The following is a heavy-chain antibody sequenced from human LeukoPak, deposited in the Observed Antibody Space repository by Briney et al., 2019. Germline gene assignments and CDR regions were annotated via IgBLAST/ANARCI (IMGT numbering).Heavy chain of an antibody. V-gene: IGHV3-23*01. CDR1: GFTFSNYG. Sequence: GSLRLSCAASGFTFSNYGMTWIRQAPGKGLEWVPAISSSGGITYYADSVKGRFTISRDNSKNTLYLQMNSLRGEDTAVYYCARILDHYDFPNNWFDPWGQGTLVTVSS. CDR2: ISSSGGIT. D-gene: IGHD3-22*01. CDR3: ARILDHYDFPNNWFDP. J-gene: IGHJ5*02.